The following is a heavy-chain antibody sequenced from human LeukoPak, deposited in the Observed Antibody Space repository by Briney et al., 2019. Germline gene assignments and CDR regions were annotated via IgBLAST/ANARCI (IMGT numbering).Heavy chain of an antibody. D-gene: IGHD3-22*01. CDR3: ARRDVYDSSGYYPPTLPTFDY. CDR2: IYPGDSDT. J-gene: IGHJ4*02. Sequence: GESLKISCKASGNSFTSYWIGWVRQMPGKGLEWMGIIYPGDSDTRYSPSFQGQVTISADKSISTAYLQWSSLKASDTAMYYCARRDVYDSSGYYPPTLPTFDYWGQGTLVTVSS. CDR1: GNSFTSYW. V-gene: IGHV5-51*01.